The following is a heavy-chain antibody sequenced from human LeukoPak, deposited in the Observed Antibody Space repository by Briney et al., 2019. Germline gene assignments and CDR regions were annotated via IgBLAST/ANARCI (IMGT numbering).Heavy chain of an antibody. J-gene: IGHJ4*02. V-gene: IGHV3-7*01. D-gene: IGHD4-11*01. CDR2: IKQGGSEI. CDR3: ARDRESESDSEGDY. CDR1: GFTVSKFW. Sequence: GSLRPCCSAFGFTVSKFWMRWVRQASRKGLEYVALIKQGGSEIFHMDSVKGRFTISRDDATNSLYLQMNSLRVEDTALYYCARDRESESDSEGDYWGQGTLVTVSS.